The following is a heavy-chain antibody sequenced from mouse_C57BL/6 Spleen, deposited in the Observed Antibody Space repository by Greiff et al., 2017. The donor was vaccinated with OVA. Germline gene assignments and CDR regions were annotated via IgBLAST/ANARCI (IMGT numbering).Heavy chain of an antibody. CDR1: GYTFTDYY. CDR2: IYPGSGNT. D-gene: IGHD4-1*01. V-gene: IGHV1-76*01. Sequence: QVQLQQSGAELVRPGASVKLSCKASGYTFTDYYINWVKQRPGQGLEWIARIYPGSGNTYYNEKFKGKATMTAEKSSITDYMQLSCLTSEDSAVYFCAKSGPYAIDYWGQGTSVTVSS. CDR3: AKSGPYAIDY. J-gene: IGHJ4*01.